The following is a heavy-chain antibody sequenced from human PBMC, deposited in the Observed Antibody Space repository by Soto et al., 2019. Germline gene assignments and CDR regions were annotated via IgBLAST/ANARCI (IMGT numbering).Heavy chain of an antibody. D-gene: IGHD2-15*01. CDR3: ARDLDRYCSVTSCHAMDV. J-gene: IGHJ6*02. CDR2: VYHNGTS. Sequence: SETLSLTCVVSGGSIRSTNWWAWVRQTPGKGLEWIGEVYHNGTSNYNPSLKGRATISVDRSKDQVSLRLNSVIDADTAVYYCARDLDRYCSVTSCHAMDVWGQGTPVTVS. V-gene: IGHV4-4*02. CDR1: GGSIRSTNW.